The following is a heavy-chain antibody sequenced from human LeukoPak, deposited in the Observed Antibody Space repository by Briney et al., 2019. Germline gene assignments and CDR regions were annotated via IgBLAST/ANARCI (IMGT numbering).Heavy chain of an antibody. CDR3: VKARGIQLWLPGDY. V-gene: IGHV3-64D*09. Sequence: GGSLRLSCSASGFTFSRYAMHWVRQAPGKGLEYVSAISSNGGSTYYGDSVKGRFTISRDNSKNTLYLQMSSLRAEDTAVYYCVKARGIQLWLPGDYWGQGTLVTVSS. J-gene: IGHJ4*02. CDR1: GFTFSRYA. D-gene: IGHD5-18*01. CDR2: ISSNGGST.